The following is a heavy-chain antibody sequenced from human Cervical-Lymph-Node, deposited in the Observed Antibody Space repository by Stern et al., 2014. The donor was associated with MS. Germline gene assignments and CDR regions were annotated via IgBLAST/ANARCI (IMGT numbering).Heavy chain of an antibody. J-gene: IGHJ6*02. Sequence: VQLVESGGGLVKPGGSLRLSCAASGFMFSTYSMNWVRQAPGKGLEWVSSISSSGYYIYYADLMQGRITISRDNAKNSLYLQIDSLRVEDTAVYYCARTRLDIVVVPAAVGYYYGIDVWGQGTTVTVSS. V-gene: IGHV3-21*01. CDR2: ISSSGYYI. CDR3: ARTRLDIVVVPAAVGYYYGIDV. CDR1: GFMFSTYS. D-gene: IGHD2-2*01.